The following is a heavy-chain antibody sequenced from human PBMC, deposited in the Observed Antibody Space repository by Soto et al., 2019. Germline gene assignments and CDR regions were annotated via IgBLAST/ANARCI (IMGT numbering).Heavy chain of an antibody. D-gene: IGHD5-18*01. CDR1: GDSVSSNSAA. CDR3: ASDGGSSYGWSYYGRDG. CDR2: TYYRSKWYN. V-gene: IGHV6-1*01. J-gene: IGHJ6*02. Sequence: QTLSLTCAISGDSVSSNSAAWNWIGQSPSRGLEWLGRTYYRSKWYNDYAVSVKSRITINPDTSKNQFSLQLNSVTPEDTAVYHSASDGGSSYGWSYYGRDGWDRETTVSAAS.